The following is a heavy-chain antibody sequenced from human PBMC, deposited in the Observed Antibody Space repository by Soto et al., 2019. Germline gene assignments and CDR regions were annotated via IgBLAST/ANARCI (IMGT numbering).Heavy chain of an antibody. V-gene: IGHV4-34*01. D-gene: IGHD1-1*01. Sequence: SETLSLTCAVYGGSFSGYYWSWIRQPPGKGLEWIGEINHSGSTNYNPSLKSRVTISVDTSKNQFSLKLSSVTAADTAVYYCARGLPGPNFYYYYYYMDVWGKGTTVTVSS. CDR2: INHSGST. CDR1: GGSFSGYY. CDR3: ARGLPGPNFYYYYYYMDV. J-gene: IGHJ6*03.